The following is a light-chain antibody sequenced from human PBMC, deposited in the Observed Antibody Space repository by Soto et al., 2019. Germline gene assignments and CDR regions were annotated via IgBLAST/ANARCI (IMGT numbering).Light chain of an antibody. V-gene: IGKV1-39*01. CDR2: AAS. J-gene: IGKJ1*01. CDR3: QQSYSTPSWT. CDR1: QGISSY. Sequence: DIQLTKSPSFLSSSVGDRVTITCRASQGISSYLAWYQQKPGKAPKLLIYAASSLQSGVPSRFSGSGSGTDFTLTISSLQPEDFATYYCQQSYSTPSWTFGQGTKVDIK.